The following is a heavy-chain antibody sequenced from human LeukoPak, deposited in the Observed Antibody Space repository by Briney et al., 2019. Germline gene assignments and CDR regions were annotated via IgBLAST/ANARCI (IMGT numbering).Heavy chain of an antibody. CDR3: ARVGPHYGSGKLEDY. D-gene: IGHD3-10*01. J-gene: IGHJ4*02. CDR1: GYTFTSYG. CDR2: ISAYNGNT. V-gene: IGHV1-18*04. Sequence: WASVKVSCKASGYTFTSYGISWVRQAPGQGLEWMGWISAYNGNTNYAQKLQGRVTMTTDTSTSTAYMELRSLRSDDTAVYCCARVGPHYGSGKLEDYWGQGTLVTVSS.